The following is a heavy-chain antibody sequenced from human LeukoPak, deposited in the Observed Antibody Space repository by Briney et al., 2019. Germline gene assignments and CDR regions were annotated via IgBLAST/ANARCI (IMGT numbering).Heavy chain of an antibody. CDR2: ISGSGGTT. CDR3: AKGGQYSSSWYNY. Sequence: GGSLRLSCAASGFTFSSYAVGWVRQAPGKGLEWVSLISGSGGTTYYTDSEKGRFTISRDNSKNTLYLQMNSLRAEDTAVYYCAKGGQYSSSWYNYWGQGTLVTVSS. D-gene: IGHD6-13*01. CDR1: GFTFSSYA. J-gene: IGHJ4*02. V-gene: IGHV3-23*01.